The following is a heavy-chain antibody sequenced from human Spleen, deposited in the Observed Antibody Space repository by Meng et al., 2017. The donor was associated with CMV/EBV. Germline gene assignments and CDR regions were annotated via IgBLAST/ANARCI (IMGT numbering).Heavy chain of an antibody. CDR2: ISSTISDI. V-gene: IGHV3-21*01. Sequence: GESLKISCAASGFTVSSNYMSWVRQPPGKGLEWVASISSTISDIYSADSVKGRFTISRDNGRDSLYLQMNSLRAEDTGVYYCARGGTTVTFFDHWGPGTLVTVSS. J-gene: IGHJ4*02. CDR3: ARGGTTVTFFDH. D-gene: IGHD4-17*01. CDR1: GFTVSSNY.